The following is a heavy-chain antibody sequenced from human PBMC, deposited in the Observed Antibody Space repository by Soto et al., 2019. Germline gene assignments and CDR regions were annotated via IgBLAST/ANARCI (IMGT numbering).Heavy chain of an antibody. V-gene: IGHV1-8*01. Sequence: QVQLVQSGAEVKKPGASVKVSCKASGYTFSSYDINWVRQATGQGLEWMGWMNPNSGNTGCAQKFQDRVTMTRDISITTAYMELTSLRSADAAVEFCARAIRDQLLSDNWGQGTLVTVSS. CDR3: ARAIRDQLLSDN. J-gene: IGHJ4*02. D-gene: IGHD2-2*01. CDR2: MNPNSGNT. CDR1: GYTFSSYD.